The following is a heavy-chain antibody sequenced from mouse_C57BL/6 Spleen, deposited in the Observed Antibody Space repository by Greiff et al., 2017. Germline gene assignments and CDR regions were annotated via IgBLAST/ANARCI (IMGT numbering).Heavy chain of an antibody. CDR1: GFTFSDYG. Sequence: EVMLVESGGGLVKPGGSLKLSCAASGFTFSDYGMHWVRQAPEKGLEWVAYISSGSSTIYYADTVKGRFTISRDNAKNTLFRQMTSLRSEDTAMYYCARVDYGSWFAYWGQGTLVTVSA. CDR2: ISSGSSTI. D-gene: IGHD1-1*01. J-gene: IGHJ3*01. CDR3: ARVDYGSWFAY. V-gene: IGHV5-17*01.